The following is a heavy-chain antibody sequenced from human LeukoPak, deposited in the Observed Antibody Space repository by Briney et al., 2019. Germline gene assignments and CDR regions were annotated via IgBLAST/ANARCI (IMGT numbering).Heavy chain of an antibody. Sequence: SETLSLTCTVSGGSISSYYWNWIRQPAGKGLEWIGRIYTSGSTNYNPSLKSRVTMSVDTSRNQFPLKLSSVTAADTAVYYCAGDSTYYYYMDVWGKGTTVTVSS. CDR2: IYTSGST. V-gene: IGHV4-4*07. CDR1: GGSISSYY. J-gene: IGHJ6*03. D-gene: IGHD2-2*01. CDR3: AGDSTYYYYMDV.